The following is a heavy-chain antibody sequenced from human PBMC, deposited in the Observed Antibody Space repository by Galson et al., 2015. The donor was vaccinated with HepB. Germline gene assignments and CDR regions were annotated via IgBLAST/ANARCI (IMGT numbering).Heavy chain of an antibody. CDR1: GFTFSIYT. D-gene: IGHD6-19*01. V-gene: IGHV3-23*01. Sequence: SLRLSCAASGFTFSIYTMNWVRQAPGKGLEWVSHISVGGDRTNYADSVRGRFTVSRDNSKKVLHLKMNSLTDDDTAVYYCARRRIEPPEAGSMGAFDIWGQGTMVTVSS. CDR2: ISVGGDRT. J-gene: IGHJ3*02. CDR3: ARRRIEPPEAGSMGAFDI.